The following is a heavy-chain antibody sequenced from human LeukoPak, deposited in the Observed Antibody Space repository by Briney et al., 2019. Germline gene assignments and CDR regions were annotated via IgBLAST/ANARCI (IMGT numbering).Heavy chain of an antibody. Sequence: GGSLRLSCAASGSTFSSYAMSWVRQAPGKGLEWVSAISGSGGSTYYADSVKGRFTISRDNSKNTLYLQMNSLRAEDTAVYYCAKDSISRSYPFDYWGQGTLVTVSS. J-gene: IGHJ4*02. D-gene: IGHD1-26*01. V-gene: IGHV3-23*01. CDR3: AKDSISRSYPFDY. CDR1: GSTFSSYA. CDR2: ISGSGGST.